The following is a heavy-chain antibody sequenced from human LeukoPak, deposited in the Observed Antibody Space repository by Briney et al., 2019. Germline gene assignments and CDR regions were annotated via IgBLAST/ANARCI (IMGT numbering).Heavy chain of an antibody. Sequence: SETLSLTCAVYGGSFSAYYWTWIRQPPGKGLEWIGEINHSGSTNYTPSLKSRVTISVDTSKNQFSLKLTSVTAADTAVYYCASGRNIAGFHNWFDPWGQGILVTVSS. V-gene: IGHV4-34*01. J-gene: IGHJ5*02. D-gene: IGHD6-13*01. CDR2: INHSGST. CDR1: GGSFSAYY. CDR3: ASGRNIAGFHNWFDP.